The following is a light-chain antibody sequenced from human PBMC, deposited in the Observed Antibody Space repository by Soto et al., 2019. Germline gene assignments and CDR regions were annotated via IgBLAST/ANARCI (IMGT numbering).Light chain of an antibody. J-gene: IGLJ1*01. Sequence: QSALTQPPSVSGAPGQRVTISCTGSSSNIGAGYDVHWYQQLPGTAPKLLIYGNTNRPSGVPDRFSGSKSGASASLAITGLQAEDEADYYCQSYDAGLRAYVFGSGTKLTVL. V-gene: IGLV1-40*01. CDR2: GNT. CDR1: SSNIGAGYD. CDR3: QSYDAGLRAYV.